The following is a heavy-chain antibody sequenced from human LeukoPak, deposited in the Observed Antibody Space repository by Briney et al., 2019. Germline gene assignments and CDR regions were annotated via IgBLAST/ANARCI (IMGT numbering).Heavy chain of an antibody. J-gene: IGHJ4*02. CDR3: ARENVLGYCSGGSCYSAKFFDY. V-gene: IGHV3-30-3*01. Sequence: GGSLRLSCAASGFTFSSYAMHWVRQAPGKGLEWVAVISYDGSDKYYADSVKGRFTISRDNSKNTLYLQMNSLRAEDTAVYYCARENVLGYCSGGSCYSAKFFDYWGQGTLVTVSS. CDR2: ISYDGSDK. D-gene: IGHD2-15*01. CDR1: GFTFSSYA.